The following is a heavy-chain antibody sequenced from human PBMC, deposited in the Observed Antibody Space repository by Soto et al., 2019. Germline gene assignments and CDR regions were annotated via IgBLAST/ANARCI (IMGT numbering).Heavy chain of an antibody. CDR1: GGSISSSSYY. CDR2: IYYSGST. CDR3: ATYSSSWYVVY. V-gene: IGHV4-39*01. J-gene: IGHJ4*02. Sequence: QLQLQESGPGLVKPSETLSLTCTVSGGSISSSSYYWGWIRQPPGKGLEWIGSIYYSGSTYYNPSLKSRVTFSVDTSKNQFSLKLSSVTAADTAVYYCATYSSSWYVVYWGQGTLVTVSS. D-gene: IGHD6-13*01.